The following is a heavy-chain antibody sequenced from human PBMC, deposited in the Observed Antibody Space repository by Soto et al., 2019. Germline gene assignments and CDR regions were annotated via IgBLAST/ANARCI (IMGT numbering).Heavy chain of an antibody. CDR2: TSYDGSNI. D-gene: IGHD3-22*01. J-gene: IGHJ4*02. CDR1: GFAFGSLA. CDR3: AREKGLRLDY. V-gene: IGHV3-30-3*01. Sequence: GGSLRLSCAASGFAFGSLAMHWVRQAPGKGLEWVAMTSYDGSNIYYGDSMKGRFTISRDNPKNTLFLQMSDLRVEDSAGYYCAREKGLRLDYWGRGTLVT.